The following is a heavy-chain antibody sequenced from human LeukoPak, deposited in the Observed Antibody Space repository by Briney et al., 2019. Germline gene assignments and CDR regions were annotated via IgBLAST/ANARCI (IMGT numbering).Heavy chain of an antibody. CDR1: GYTFTSYG. CDR2: ISAYNGNT. J-gene: IGHJ3*02. CDR3: ARVTDTMVRGVIINPGAFDI. Sequence: ASVKVSCKASGYTFTSYGISWVRQASGQGLEWMGWISAYNGNTNYAQKLQGRVTMTTDTSTSTAYMELRSLRSDDTAVYYCARVTDTMVRGVIINPGAFDIWGQGTMVTVSS. V-gene: IGHV1-18*01. D-gene: IGHD3-10*01.